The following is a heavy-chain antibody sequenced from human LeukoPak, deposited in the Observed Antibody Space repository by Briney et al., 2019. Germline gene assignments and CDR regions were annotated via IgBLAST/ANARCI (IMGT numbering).Heavy chain of an antibody. Sequence: GGSLRLSCAASGFTFSSYSMNWVRQAPGKGLEWVSAISGSGGSTYYADSVKGRFTISRDNSKNTLYLQMNSLRAEDTAVYYCAKGDTAMVSYYYYMDVWGKGTTVTISS. J-gene: IGHJ6*03. CDR3: AKGDTAMVSYYYYMDV. V-gene: IGHV3-23*01. CDR2: ISGSGGST. CDR1: GFTFSSYS. D-gene: IGHD5-18*01.